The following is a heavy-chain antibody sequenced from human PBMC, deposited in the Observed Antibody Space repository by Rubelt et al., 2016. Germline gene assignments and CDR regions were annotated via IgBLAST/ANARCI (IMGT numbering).Heavy chain of an antibody. D-gene: IGHD3-16*01. CDR3: SRGGMGVKFDY. V-gene: IGHV1-2*06. CDR1: GYTFSSYS. J-gene: IGHJ4*02. Sequence: QIQLVQSGAEVKKPGASVKVSCKTSGYTFSSYSITWVRQAPGQGLEWMGRINPNSGGTNYAQKFQGRVTMTRDTSCGPDYMELGSLTSEDSAVYYCSRGGMGVKFDYWGQGTLVTVSS. CDR2: INPNSGGT.